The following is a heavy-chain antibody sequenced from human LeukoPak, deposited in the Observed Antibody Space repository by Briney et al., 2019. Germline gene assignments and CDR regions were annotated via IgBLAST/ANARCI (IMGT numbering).Heavy chain of an antibody. CDR2: IYYSGSS. J-gene: IGHJ5*02. CDR1: GVSISSDY. D-gene: IGHD4-17*01. V-gene: IGHV4-59*08. Sequence: PSETLSLTCTVSGVSISSDYWSWIRLPPGKGLEWIGYIYYSGSSNYNPSLKSRVTMSVDTSKKQFSLKLTSVTAADTAVYYCARRLRQNLFDPWGQGTLVTVSS. CDR3: ARRLRQNLFDP.